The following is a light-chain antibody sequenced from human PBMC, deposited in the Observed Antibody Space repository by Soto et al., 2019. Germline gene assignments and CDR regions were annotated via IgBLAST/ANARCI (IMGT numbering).Light chain of an antibody. CDR1: QGVSSY. Sequence: EIVLTKSPATLSLSPGERATLSRRASQGVSSYLAWYQQKPGQAPRLLIYDASNRATGIPARFSGSGSGTDFTLTISSLEPEDFAVYYCQQRSNWPPDTFGQGSKVDIK. J-gene: IGKJ1*01. CDR3: QQRSNWPPDT. CDR2: DAS. V-gene: IGKV3-11*01.